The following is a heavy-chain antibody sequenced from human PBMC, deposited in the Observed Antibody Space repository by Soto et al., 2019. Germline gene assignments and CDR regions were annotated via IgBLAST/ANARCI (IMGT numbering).Heavy chain of an antibody. D-gene: IGHD2-15*01. Sequence: EVQLVESGGGLVQPGGSLRLSCAASGFTFSNYWMYWVRQAPGKGLVWVSRINSDGSVSSYADSVKGRLTISRDNVKNTLYLQMDGMRAEYTAVYYCARGDCVGGTCYSLAGSFYYYIGVWGKGTTVNVFS. CDR3: ARGDCVGGTCYSLAGSFYYYIGV. CDR2: INSDGSVS. CDR1: GFTFSNYW. V-gene: IGHV3-74*01. J-gene: IGHJ6*03.